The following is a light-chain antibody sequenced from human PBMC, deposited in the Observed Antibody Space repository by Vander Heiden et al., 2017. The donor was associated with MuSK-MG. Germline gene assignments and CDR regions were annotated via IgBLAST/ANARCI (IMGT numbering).Light chain of an antibody. Sequence: DIVLTHSPASLAVALGEEGTINCKSTQNLLYNSINKNYLAWFQQHTVHHPKLLIYGASTQESGVPDRCSGSGSGADFTLTISSLQAEDVAVYYCQQYYTGPLTFGGGTKVEIK. J-gene: IGKJ4*01. V-gene: IGKV4-1*01. CDR2: GAS. CDR1: QNLLYNSINKNY. CDR3: QQYYTGPLT.